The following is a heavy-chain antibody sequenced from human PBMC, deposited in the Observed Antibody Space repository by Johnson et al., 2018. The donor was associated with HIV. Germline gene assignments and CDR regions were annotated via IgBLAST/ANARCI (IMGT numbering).Heavy chain of an antibody. CDR3: ASCEYSSPRGAFDI. CDR1: GFTFSSYW. CDR2: IQQDGSEK. D-gene: IGHD6-6*01. Sequence: VQLVESGGGLVQPGGSLRLSCAASGFTFSSYWMSWVRQAPGKGLEWVANIQQDGSEKYYVDSVKGRFTISRDNAKNSLYLQMNSLRAEDTAVYYCASCEYSSPRGAFDIWGQGTMVTVSS. J-gene: IGHJ3*02. V-gene: IGHV3-7*05.